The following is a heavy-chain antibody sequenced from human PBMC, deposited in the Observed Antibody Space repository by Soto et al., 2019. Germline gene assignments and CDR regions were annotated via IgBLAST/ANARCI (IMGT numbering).Heavy chain of an antibody. D-gene: IGHD1-1*01. CDR1: GFIFSDYY. J-gene: IGHJ6*03. CDR2: ISSSGSTI. CDR3: ARSATIPHFYYYYYMDV. V-gene: IGHV3-11*01. Sequence: GGSLRLSCAASGFIFSDYYMSWIRQAPGKGLEWVSYISSSGSTIYYVDSVKGRFTISRDNAKNSLYLQMNSLRAEDTAVYYCARSATIPHFYYYYYMDVWGKGTTVTVSS.